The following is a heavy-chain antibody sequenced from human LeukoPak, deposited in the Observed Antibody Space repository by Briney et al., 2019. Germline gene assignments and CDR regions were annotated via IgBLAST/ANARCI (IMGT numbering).Heavy chain of an antibody. V-gene: IGHV1-2*02. Sequence: GASVKVSCKASGYTFTGYYMHWVRQAPGQGLEWMGWINPNSGGTNYAQKFQGRVTMTRDTSISTVYMELSSLRSEDTAVYYCARDGYYYGSGDGTFDYWGQGTLVTVSS. CDR2: INPNSGGT. J-gene: IGHJ4*02. D-gene: IGHD3-10*01. CDR1: GYTFTGYY. CDR3: ARDGYYYGSGDGTFDY.